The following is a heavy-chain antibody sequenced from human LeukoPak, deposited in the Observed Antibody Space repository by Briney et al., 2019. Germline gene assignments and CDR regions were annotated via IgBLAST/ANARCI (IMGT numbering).Heavy chain of an antibody. D-gene: IGHD1-26*01. CDR1: GYTFTSYD. CDR2: MNPNSGNT. V-gene: IGHV1-8*01. J-gene: IGHJ4*02. Sequence: GASVKVSCKASGYTFTSYDINWVRQATGQGLEWMGWMNPNSGNTGYAQKFQGRVTMTEDTSTDTAYMELSSLRSEDTAVYYCATAGGSYYRTYFDYWGQGTLVTVSS. CDR3: ATAGGSYYRTYFDY.